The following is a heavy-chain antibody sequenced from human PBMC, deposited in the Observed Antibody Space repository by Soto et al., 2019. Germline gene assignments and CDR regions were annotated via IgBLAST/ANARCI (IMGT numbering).Heavy chain of an antibody. V-gene: IGHV4-59*01. Sequence: SETLSLTCTVSGDSISNYYWTWIRQPPGKGQEWIGCFYNSRNTNSNPSLKSRVTISVDTSNNQFSLRVNSVTAADTAVYYCASTKLWLAFDYWGQGALVTVSS. CDR1: GDSISNYY. J-gene: IGHJ4*02. CDR2: FYNSRNT. D-gene: IGHD6-19*01. CDR3: ASTKLWLAFDY.